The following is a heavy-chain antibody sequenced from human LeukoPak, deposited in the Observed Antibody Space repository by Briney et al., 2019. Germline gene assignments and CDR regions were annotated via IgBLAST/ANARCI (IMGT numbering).Heavy chain of an antibody. V-gene: IGHV3-74*01. CDR2: INSDGSST. J-gene: IGHJ4*02. D-gene: IGHD1-26*01. CDR3: AREFTSAYSGSSRGL. Sequence: GGSLRLSCAASGFTFSSYWMHWVRQAPGKGLVWVSRINSDGSSTSYADSVKGRFTISRDNAENSLYLQMNSLRGEDTAMYYCAREFTSAYSGSSRGLWGQGTLVTVSS. CDR1: GFTFSSYW.